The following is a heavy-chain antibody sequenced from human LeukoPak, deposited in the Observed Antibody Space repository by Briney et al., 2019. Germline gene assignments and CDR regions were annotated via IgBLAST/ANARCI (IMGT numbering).Heavy chain of an antibody. D-gene: IGHD2-2*02. V-gene: IGHV1-46*01. Sequence: ASVKVSCKASGYTFTSYYMHWVRQAPGQGLEWMGIINPSGGSTSYAQKFQGRVTMTRDTSTSTVYMELSSLRSEDTAVYYCARGGFQLLYEALSAFDIGGQGTMVTVSS. CDR3: ARGGFQLLYEALSAFDI. J-gene: IGHJ3*02. CDR2: INPSGGST. CDR1: GYTFTSYY.